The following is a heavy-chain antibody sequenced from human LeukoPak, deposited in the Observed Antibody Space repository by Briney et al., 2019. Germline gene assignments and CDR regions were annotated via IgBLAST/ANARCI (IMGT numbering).Heavy chain of an antibody. Sequence: GASVKVSCKASGGTFSSYAISWVRQAPGQGLEWMGGSIPIFGTANNPQKFRGRATITPDRSTRTHSIEASSLRYEDTHVYYCAGGVFAAEVPDAFDIWGQGTMVTVSS. J-gene: IGHJ3*02. CDR1: GGTFSSYA. D-gene: IGHD3-16*01. CDR3: AGGVFAAEVPDAFDI. V-gene: IGHV1-69*06. CDR2: SIPIFGTA.